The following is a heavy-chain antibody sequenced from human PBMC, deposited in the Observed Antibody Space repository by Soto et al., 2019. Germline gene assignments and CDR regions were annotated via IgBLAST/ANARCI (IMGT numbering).Heavy chain of an antibody. D-gene: IGHD2-15*01. CDR3: ARKRGGIDD. Sequence: SATLSLPCTVSGGSISISSYYWGWIHLPPGTGREWIGSIYYSGSTYYNPSLKSRVTISVDTSKNQFSLKLSSVTAADTAVYDCARKRGGIDDWGQGNGVTVS. V-gene: IGHV4-39*01. J-gene: IGHJ4*02. CDR1: GGSISISSYY. CDR2: IYYSGST.